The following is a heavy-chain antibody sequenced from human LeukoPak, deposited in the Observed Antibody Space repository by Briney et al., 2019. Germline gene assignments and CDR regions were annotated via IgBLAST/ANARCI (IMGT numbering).Heavy chain of an antibody. J-gene: IGHJ4*02. CDR3: ARLGSGWSFDF. V-gene: IGHV3-33*01. CDR2: IWYDGSNI. CDR1: GFTFSSSG. Sequence: GRSPKLSCAASGFTFSSSGMNWVRQAPGKGLEWVAVIWYDGSNIYYAESVKGRFTISRDNSKNTLSLQMNSLRAEDTAVYYCARLGSGWSFDFWGQGTLVAVSS. D-gene: IGHD6-19*01.